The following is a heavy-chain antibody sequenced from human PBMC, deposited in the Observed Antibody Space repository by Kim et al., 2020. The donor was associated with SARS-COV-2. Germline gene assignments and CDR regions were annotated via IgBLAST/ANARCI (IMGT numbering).Heavy chain of an antibody. V-gene: IGHV3-48*01. CDR3: ASLNYYDSRRV. Sequence: LYYADSVKGRVTISRDNAKNSLYLRMNSLGAEDTAVYYCASLNYYDSRRVGGQGTLVTVSS. CDR2: L. D-gene: IGHD3-22*01. J-gene: IGHJ1*01.